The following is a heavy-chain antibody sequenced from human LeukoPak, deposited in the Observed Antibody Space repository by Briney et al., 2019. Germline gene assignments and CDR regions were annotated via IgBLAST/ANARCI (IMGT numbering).Heavy chain of an antibody. Sequence: SSETLSLTCTVSGGSISSSYYYWGWIRQPPGKGLEWIGSIYSSGSTYYNPSLKSRVTISVDTSKNQFSLKLTSVTAADTAVYYCARHDGRGGATMGAFDSWGQGSLVAVSS. CDR2: IYSSGST. D-gene: IGHD5-24*01. CDR1: GGSISSSYYY. V-gene: IGHV4-39*01. CDR3: ARHDGRGGATMGAFDS. J-gene: IGHJ4*02.